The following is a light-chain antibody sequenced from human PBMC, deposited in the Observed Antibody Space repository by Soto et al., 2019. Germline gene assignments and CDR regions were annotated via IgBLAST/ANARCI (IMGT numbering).Light chain of an antibody. CDR2: TTT. V-gene: IGKV1-39*01. CDR3: QQTYSTIFT. CDR1: QSLGRY. Sequence: DIQMTQSPSSLSASVGARVTITCRASQSLGRYLNWYQQKPGQAPSLLISTTTTLQSEVPSRFSGSGAGTDFTLTITSLQPEDFATYYCQQTYSTIFTFGPGTKVDIK. J-gene: IGKJ3*01.